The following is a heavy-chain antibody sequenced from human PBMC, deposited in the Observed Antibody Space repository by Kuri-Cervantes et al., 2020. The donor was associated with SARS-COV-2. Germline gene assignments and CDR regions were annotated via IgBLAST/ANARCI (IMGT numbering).Heavy chain of an antibody. D-gene: IGHD2-21*01. Sequence: GESLKISCAASGFTFSSYGMHWVRQAPGKGLEWVAIISYDGSNTYYADSVKGRFTISRDNSKNTLYLRMNSLRTEDTAIYYCARDRVGVHDYWGQGTLVTVSS. CDR1: GFTFSSYG. CDR3: ARDRVGVHDY. J-gene: IGHJ4*02. CDR2: ISYDGSNT. V-gene: IGHV3-30*03.